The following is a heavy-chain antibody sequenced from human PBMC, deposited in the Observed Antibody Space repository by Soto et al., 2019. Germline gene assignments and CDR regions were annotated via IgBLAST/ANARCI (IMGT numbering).Heavy chain of an antibody. V-gene: IGHV3-33*01. J-gene: IGHJ4*02. CDR2: VWYDGRKK. D-gene: IGHD3-22*01. CDR1: GFRFSSYG. Sequence: PGGSLRLSCAASGFRFSSYGMHWVRQAPGKGLEWVAVVWYDGRKKYYGDSVKGRITISRDISKNTLYLQMNSLRAEDTAVYYCARGNYDNSGVFDCWGQRTPVTVSS. CDR3: ARGNYDNSGVFDC.